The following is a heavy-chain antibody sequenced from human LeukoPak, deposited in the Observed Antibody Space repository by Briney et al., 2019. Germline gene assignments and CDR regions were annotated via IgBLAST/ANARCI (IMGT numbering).Heavy chain of an antibody. Sequence: PSETLSLTCTVSGDSISSYYWSWIRQPPGKGLEWIGYIYYSGSANYNPSLKSRVTISVDTSKNHFSLKLSSVTAADTAAYYCARHSRSYYDFDYWGQGTLVTVSS. V-gene: IGHV4-59*08. J-gene: IGHJ4*02. CDR1: GDSISSYY. CDR3: ARHSRSYYDFDY. D-gene: IGHD1-26*01. CDR2: IYYSGSA.